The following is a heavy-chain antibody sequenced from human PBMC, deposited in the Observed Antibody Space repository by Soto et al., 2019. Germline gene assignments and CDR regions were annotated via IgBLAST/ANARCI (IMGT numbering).Heavy chain of an antibody. CDR2: IAHDGSNK. J-gene: IGHJ1*01. Sequence: QVQLVESGGGVVQPGRSLRLSCAASGFTFSSYGMHWVRQAPGKGLEWVAVIAHDGSNKYYADSVKGRFTISRDNSKNTLSLQINSLRAEDTAVYHCAKQYFQHWGQGTLVTVST. CDR3: AKQYFQH. CDR1: GFTFSSYG. V-gene: IGHV3-30*18.